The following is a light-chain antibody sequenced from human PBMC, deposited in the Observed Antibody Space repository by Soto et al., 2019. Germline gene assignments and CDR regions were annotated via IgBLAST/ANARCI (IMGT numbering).Light chain of an antibody. Sequence: DIQMTQSPSSLSASVGDRVTITCRASQSISTYLNWYQQKPGKVPKLLIYAASSLQSGGPSRFGGSGSGTDFTLTISSLQPEDFATYYCQQTHTTFTFGGGTTVEIK. J-gene: IGKJ4*01. V-gene: IGKV1-39*01. CDR3: QQTHTTFT. CDR1: QSISTY. CDR2: AAS.